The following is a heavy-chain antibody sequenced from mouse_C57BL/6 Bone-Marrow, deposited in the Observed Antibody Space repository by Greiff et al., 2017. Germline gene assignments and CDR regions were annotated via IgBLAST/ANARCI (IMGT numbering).Heavy chain of an antibody. CDR2: IRHKASGYTT. Sequence: EVQRVESGGGLVQPGGSLSLSCAASGFTFTDYYMSWVRQPPGKALEWLGFIRHKASGYTTEYNASVKGRFTIARDNSQSILYLQMKALRAEDSATYYCARYCGGEYDCNYWGQGTTLTVSS. V-gene: IGHV7-3*01. J-gene: IGHJ2*01. D-gene: IGHD2-4*01. CDR3: ARYCGGEYDCNY. CDR1: GFTFTDYY.